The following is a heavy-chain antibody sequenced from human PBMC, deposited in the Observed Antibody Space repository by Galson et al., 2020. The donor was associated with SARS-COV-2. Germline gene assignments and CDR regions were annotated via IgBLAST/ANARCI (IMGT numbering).Heavy chain of an antibody. CDR1: GGSISSGDYY. V-gene: IGHV4-30-4*08. D-gene: IGHD3-9*01. CDR2: IYYSGST. CDR3: ASYRYFDRLHDY. J-gene: IGHJ4*02. Sequence: SQTLSLTCTVSGGSISSGDYYWSWIRQPPRKGLEWIGYIYYSGSTYYNPSLKSRVTISVDTSKNQFSLKLSSVTVADTAVYYCASYRYFDRLHDYWGQGTRVTVSS.